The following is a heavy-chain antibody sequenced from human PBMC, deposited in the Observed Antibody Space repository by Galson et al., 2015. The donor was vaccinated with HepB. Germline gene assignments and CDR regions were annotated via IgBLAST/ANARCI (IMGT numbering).Heavy chain of an antibody. D-gene: IGHD6-13*01. CDR1: GFTFSSYG. CDR3: ARDGQQLVREVHDAFDI. V-gene: IGHV3-33*08. J-gene: IGHJ3*02. Sequence: SLRLSCAASGFTFSSYGMHWVRQAPGKGLEWVAVIWYDGSNKYYADSVKGRFTISRDNSKNTLYLQMNSLRAEDTAVYYCARDGQQLVREVHDAFDIWGQGTMVTVSS. CDR2: IWYDGSNK.